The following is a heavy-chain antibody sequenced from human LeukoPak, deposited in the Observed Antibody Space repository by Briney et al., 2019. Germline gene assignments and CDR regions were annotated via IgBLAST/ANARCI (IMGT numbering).Heavy chain of an antibody. CDR3: ARGDCSSTSCYASSGKHYYYYYGMDV. CDR1: GFTFSDYY. V-gene: IGHV3-11*06. Sequence: GGSLRLSCAASGFTFSDYYMSWIRQAPGKGLEWVSYISSSSSYTNYADSVKGRFTISRDNAKNSLYLQMNSLRAEDTAVYYCARGDCSSTSCYASSGKHYYYYYGMDVWGKGTTVTVSS. J-gene: IGHJ6*04. D-gene: IGHD2-2*01. CDR2: ISSSSSYT.